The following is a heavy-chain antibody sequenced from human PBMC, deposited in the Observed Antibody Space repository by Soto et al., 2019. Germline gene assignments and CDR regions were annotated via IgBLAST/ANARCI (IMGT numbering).Heavy chain of an antibody. CDR1: GLIFRDFW. CDR2: IDHDGTST. D-gene: IGHD2-15*01. V-gene: IGHV3-74*01. J-gene: IGHJ5*02. CDR3: VRDLNSPFKGFNRGWFDA. Sequence: EVQLVESGGGLVHPGGSLRLSCAASGLIFRDFWMHWVRQAPGKGLVWVSRIDHDGTSTTYADSVKGRFTISRDNAKNTLYLQMNSLTVDDSAVYYCVRDLNSPFKGFNRGWFDAWGRGALVTVSS.